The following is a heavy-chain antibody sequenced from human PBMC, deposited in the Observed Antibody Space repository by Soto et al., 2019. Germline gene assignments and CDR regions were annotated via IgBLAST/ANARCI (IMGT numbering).Heavy chain of an antibody. CDR1: SGSFRRDY. Sequence: ATLLLKATFSSGSFRRDYLSWIRQPPGKGLEWVGYIHNSGFTNYNASLRSRVTISIDTAKNQFSLKLTSLTAADTAVYYCARGGAPYNWFGPWGQGTLVTVSS. J-gene: IGHJ5*02. CDR3: ARGGAPYNWFGP. CDR2: IHNSGFT. V-gene: IGHV4-59*01. D-gene: IGHD3-16*01.